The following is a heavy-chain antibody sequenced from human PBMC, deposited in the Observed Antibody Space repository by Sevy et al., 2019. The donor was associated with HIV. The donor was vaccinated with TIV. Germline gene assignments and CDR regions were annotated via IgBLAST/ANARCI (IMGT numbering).Heavy chain of an antibody. J-gene: IGHJ6*02. V-gene: IGHV3-74*01. Sequence: GGSLRLSCAASGFTFSSYWMYWVRQAPGKGLVWVSRINSDGSSTSYADSVKGRFTISRDNAKNTLYLQMNSLRAEDTAVYYCARDLRYCSGGSCPPYYGMDVWGQGTTVTVSS. CDR2: INSDGSST. D-gene: IGHD2-15*01. CDR1: GFTFSSYW. CDR3: ARDLRYCSGGSCPPYYGMDV.